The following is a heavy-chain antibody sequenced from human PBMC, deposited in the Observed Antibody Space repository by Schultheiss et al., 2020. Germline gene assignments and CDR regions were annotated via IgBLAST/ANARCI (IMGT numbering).Heavy chain of an antibody. CDR3: AKDEFRVVLMVYAIARYYYGMDV. Sequence: GESLKISCAASGFTFSGSAMHWVRQASGKGLEWVGRIRSKANSYATAYAASVKGRFTISRDDSKNTAYLQINSLRAEDTAVYYCAKDEFRVVLMVYAIARYYYGMDVWGQGTTVTVSS. D-gene: IGHD2-8*01. CDR1: GFTFSGSA. CDR2: IRSKANSYAT. J-gene: IGHJ6*02. V-gene: IGHV3-73*01.